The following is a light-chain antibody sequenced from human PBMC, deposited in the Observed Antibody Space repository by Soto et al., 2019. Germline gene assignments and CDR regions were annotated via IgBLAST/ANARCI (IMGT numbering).Light chain of an antibody. CDR3: QTYDDWLWLT. V-gene: IGKV3D-15*01. Sequence: IVMTQAPATLSVSPGERATLSCRASERVNRYLAWYQQRRGQAPRLLIFGASSRATGIPARFSGSGSGTEFNLTISSLESEDFAVSFCQTYDDWLWLTLAGGTKV. J-gene: IGKJ4*01. CDR2: GAS. CDR1: ERVNRY.